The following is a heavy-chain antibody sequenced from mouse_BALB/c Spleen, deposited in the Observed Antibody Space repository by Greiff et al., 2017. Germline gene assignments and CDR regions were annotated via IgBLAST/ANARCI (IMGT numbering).Heavy chain of an antibody. CDR2: IWSGGST. CDR1: GFSLTSYG. D-gene: IGHD2-10*01. J-gene: IGHJ4*01. V-gene: IGHV2-2*02. Sequence: VKLMESGPGLVAPSQSLSITCTVSGFSLTSYGVHWVRQSPGKGLEWLGVIWSGGSTDYNAAFISRLSISKDNSKSQVFFKMNSLQANDTAIYYCAREKGAYYGNGKDYWGQGTSVTVSS. CDR3: AREKGAYYGNGKDY.